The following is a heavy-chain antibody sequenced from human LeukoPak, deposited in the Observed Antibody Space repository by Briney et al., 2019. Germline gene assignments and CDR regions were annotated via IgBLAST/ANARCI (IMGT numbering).Heavy chain of an antibody. CDR2: IGGSGGFTT. Sequence: GGSLRLSCEASGFTFSNYGMNWVRQAPGKGLEWVSGIGGSGGFTTYFADSVKGRFTISRDNAKNTLHLQMNSLRAEDTAVYYCARGARGSGTASDYWGQGTLVTVSS. CDR1: GFTFSNYG. V-gene: IGHV3-23*01. J-gene: IGHJ4*02. D-gene: IGHD3-10*01. CDR3: ARGARGSGTASDY.